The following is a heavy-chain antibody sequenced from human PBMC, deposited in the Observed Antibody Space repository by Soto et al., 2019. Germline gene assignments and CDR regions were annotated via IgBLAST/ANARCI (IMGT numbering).Heavy chain of an antibody. D-gene: IGHD2-15*01. J-gene: IGHJ6*02. CDR3: ARAVDYYYYGMDV. CDR2: IYYSGST. Sequence: PETLSLTCTVSGGSISSYYWSWIRQPPGKGLEWIGYIYYSGSTNYKPSLKSRVTISVDTSKNQFSMKLSSVTAADTAVYYCARAVDYYYYGMDVWGQGTTVTVSS. CDR1: GGSISSYY. V-gene: IGHV4-59*01.